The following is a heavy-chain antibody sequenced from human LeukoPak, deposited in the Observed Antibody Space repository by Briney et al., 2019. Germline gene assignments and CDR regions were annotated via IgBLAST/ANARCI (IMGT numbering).Heavy chain of an antibody. CDR1: GGSFSGYY. D-gene: IGHD4-11*01. J-gene: IGHJ4*02. V-gene: IGHV4-34*01. CDR2: INHSGSA. Sequence: KPSETLSLTCAVSGGSFSGYYWTWIRQPPGKGLEWIGEINHSGSANYNPSLMSRVTISLDTSKNHFSLNLSSVTAADTAMYYCARGQGTVTTHWGQGTLVTVSS. CDR3: ARGQGTVTTH.